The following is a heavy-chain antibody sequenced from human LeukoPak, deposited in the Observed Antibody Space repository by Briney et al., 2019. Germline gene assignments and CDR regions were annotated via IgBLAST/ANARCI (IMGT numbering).Heavy chain of an antibody. Sequence: SETLSLTCTVSGASISGSGYYWGWIRQPPGKGLEWIGSIYSSGSTCYNASLQSRVTISIETSKNQISLRLNSVTAADTAMYYCAKSGGYGLIDYWGQGTLVTVSS. CDR3: AKSGGYGLIDY. CDR2: IYSSGST. J-gene: IGHJ4*02. CDR1: GASISGSGYY. V-gene: IGHV4-39*01. D-gene: IGHD1-26*01.